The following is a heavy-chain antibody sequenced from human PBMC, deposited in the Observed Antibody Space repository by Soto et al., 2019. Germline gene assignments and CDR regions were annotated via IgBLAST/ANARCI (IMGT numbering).Heavy chain of an antibody. CDR1: GFTFSGFD. J-gene: IGHJ4*02. V-gene: IGHV3-13*01. CDR2: IGTAGDT. Sequence: PEGSLRLSCEASGFTFSGFDMHWVRQPTGKGLEWVSTIGTAGDTYYAVSVKGRFTISRDNAKNSLSLQMNSLRAGDTAVYFCARGQEVGAHFSDSWGPGTHVTVSS. CDR3: ARGQEVGAHFSDS. D-gene: IGHD2-15*01.